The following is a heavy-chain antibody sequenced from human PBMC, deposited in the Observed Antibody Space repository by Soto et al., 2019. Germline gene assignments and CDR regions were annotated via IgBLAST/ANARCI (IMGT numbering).Heavy chain of an antibody. CDR1: GGTFSSCA. V-gene: IGHV1-69*06. CDR3: ALGRGSLIHYYYGMDV. D-gene: IGHD3-10*01. J-gene: IGHJ6*02. Sequence: QVQLVQSGAEVKKPGSSVKVSCKASGGTFSSCAISWVRQAPGQGLEWMGGIIPIFGTANYAQKFQGRVTITADKSTSTAYMELSSLRSEDTAVYYCALGRGSLIHYYYGMDVWGQGTTVTVSS. CDR2: IIPIFGTA.